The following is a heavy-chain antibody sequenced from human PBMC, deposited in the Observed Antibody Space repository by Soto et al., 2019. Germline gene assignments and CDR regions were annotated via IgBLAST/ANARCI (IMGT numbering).Heavy chain of an antibody. D-gene: IGHD3-22*01. CDR1: GFTFSMHS. V-gene: IGHV3-64D*08. Sequence: GGSLRLSCSASGFTFSMHSMHWVRQTPGKALEYVSAISRDGRSTFYADSVKGRFTISRDNSKNTLYLRMNSLRSDDTAVYYCVKEANPFINTLVVLIFDYWGQGTQVTAPQ. CDR3: VKEANPFINTLVVLIFDY. CDR2: ISRDGRST. J-gene: IGHJ4*02.